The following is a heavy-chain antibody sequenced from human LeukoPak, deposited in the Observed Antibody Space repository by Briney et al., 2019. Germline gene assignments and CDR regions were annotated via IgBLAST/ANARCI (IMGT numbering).Heavy chain of an antibody. D-gene: IGHD3-16*01. CDR2: INPSGGST. V-gene: IGHV1-46*01. CDR1: GYTFTSYY. J-gene: IGHJ4*02. Sequence: ASVKVSCKASGYTFTSYYMHWVRQAPGQGLEWMGIINPSGGSTSYAQKFQGRVTMTRDTSTSTVYMELSSLRSEDTALYYCARGLFGGVISDPYYFDYWGQGTLVTVSS. CDR3: ARGLFGGVISDPYYFDY.